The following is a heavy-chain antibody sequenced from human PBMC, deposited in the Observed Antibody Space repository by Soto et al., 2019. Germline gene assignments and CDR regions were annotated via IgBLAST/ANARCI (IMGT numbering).Heavy chain of an antibody. D-gene: IGHD3-10*01. CDR3: ALGYYYGSGSYGDY. Sequence: SETLSLTCTVSGGSTSSYYWSWIRQPPGKGLEWIGYIYYSGSTNYNPSLKSRVTISVDTSKNQFSLKLSSVTDADTAVYYCALGYYYGSGSYGDYWGHGTLVTVSS. J-gene: IGHJ4*01. CDR2: IYYSGST. V-gene: IGHV4-59*01. CDR1: GGSTSSYY.